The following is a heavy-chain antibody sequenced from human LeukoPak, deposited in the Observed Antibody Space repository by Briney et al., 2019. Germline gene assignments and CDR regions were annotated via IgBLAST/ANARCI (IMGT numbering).Heavy chain of an antibody. CDR1: GFTFSDYY. CDR3: AAYYYDSSGSPRGDAFDI. Sequence: GGSLRLSCAASGFTFSDYYMSWIRQAPGKGLEWVSYISSSGSTIYYADSVKGRFTISRDNAKNSLYLQMNSLRAEDTAVYYCAAYYYDSSGSPRGDAFDIWGQGTMVTFSS. J-gene: IGHJ3*02. CDR2: ISSSGSTI. V-gene: IGHV3-11*04. D-gene: IGHD3-22*01.